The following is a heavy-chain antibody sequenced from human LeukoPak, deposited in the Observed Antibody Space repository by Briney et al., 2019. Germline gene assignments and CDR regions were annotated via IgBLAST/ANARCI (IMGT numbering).Heavy chain of an antibody. CDR1: GYTFTSYG. V-gene: IGHV1-18*01. CDR2: ISAYNGNT. J-gene: IGHJ6*02. D-gene: IGHD5-24*01. CDR3: ARDSGGYNFPYYYYGMDV. Sequence: ASVEVSCKASGYTFTSYGISWVRQAPGQGLEWMGWISAYNGNTNYAQKLQGRVTMTTDTSTSTAYMELRSLRSDDTAVYYCARDSGGYNFPYYYYGMDVWGQGTTVTVSS.